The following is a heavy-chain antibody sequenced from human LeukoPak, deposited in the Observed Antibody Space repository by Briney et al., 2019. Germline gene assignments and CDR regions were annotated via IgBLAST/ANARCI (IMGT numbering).Heavy chain of an antibody. Sequence: SETLSLTCTVSGGSISSYCWSWIRQPPGKGLEWIGYIYYSGSTNYNPSLKSRVTISVDTSKNQFSLKLSSVTAADTAVYYCARHVWDYGGNGVDYWGQGTLVTVSS. CDR1: GGSISSYC. V-gene: IGHV4-59*08. CDR2: IYYSGST. D-gene: IGHD4-23*01. J-gene: IGHJ4*02. CDR3: ARHVWDYGGNGVDY.